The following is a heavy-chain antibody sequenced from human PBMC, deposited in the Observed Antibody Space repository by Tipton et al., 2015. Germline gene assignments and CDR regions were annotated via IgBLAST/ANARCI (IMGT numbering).Heavy chain of an antibody. J-gene: IGHJ4*02. D-gene: IGHD2-15*01. V-gene: IGHV3-11*01. CDR3: AKEIGEHGTPYFDY. Sequence: SRDNAKNSLYLQMNSLRVEDTAVYYCAKEIGEHGTPYFDYWGQGTLVTVSS.